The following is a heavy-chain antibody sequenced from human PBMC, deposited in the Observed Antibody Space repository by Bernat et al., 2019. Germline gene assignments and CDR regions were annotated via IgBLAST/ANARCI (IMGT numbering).Heavy chain of an antibody. V-gene: IGHV4-39*01. D-gene: IGHD6-6*01. CDR2: IYYSGST. CDR3: ASIPVYSSSPYYYYYYMDV. Sequence: QLQLQESGPGLVKPSETLSLTCTVSGGSISSSSYYWGWIRQPPGKGLEWIGSIYYSGSTYYNPSLKRRVTISVDTSKNQFSLKLSSVTAADTAVYYCASIPVYSSSPYYYYYYMDVWGKGTTVTVSS. J-gene: IGHJ6*03. CDR1: GGSISSSSYY.